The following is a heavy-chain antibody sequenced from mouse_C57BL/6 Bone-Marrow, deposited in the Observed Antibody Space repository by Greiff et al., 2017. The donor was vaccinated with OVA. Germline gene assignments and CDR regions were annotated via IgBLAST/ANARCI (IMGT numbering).Heavy chain of an antibody. CDR2: ISYDGSN. D-gene: IGHD2-4*01. CDR3: ATNYDCPYAMDY. V-gene: IGHV3-6*01. CDR1: GYSITSGYY. Sequence: VQLKQSGPGLVKPSQSLSLTCSVTGYSITSGYYWNWIRQFPGNKLEWMGYISYDGSNNYNPSLKNRISITRDTSKNQFFLKLNSVTTEDTATYYCATNYDCPYAMDYWGQGTSVTVSS. J-gene: IGHJ4*01.